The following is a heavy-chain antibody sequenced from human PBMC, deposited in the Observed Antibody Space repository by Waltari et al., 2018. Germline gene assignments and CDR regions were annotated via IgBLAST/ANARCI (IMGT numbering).Heavy chain of an antibody. CDR3: AKSGGGGYYDSSGYFGY. J-gene: IGHJ4*02. CDR2: ISGSGGST. Sequence: EVQLLESGGGLVQPGGSLRLSCAASGFNFSSYAMSWVRQAPGKGLEWVSAISGSGGSTYYADSVKGRFTISRDNSKNTLYLQMNSLRAEDTAVYYCAKSGGGGYYDSSGYFGYWGQGTLVTVSS. V-gene: IGHV3-23*01. D-gene: IGHD3-22*01. CDR1: GFNFSSYA.